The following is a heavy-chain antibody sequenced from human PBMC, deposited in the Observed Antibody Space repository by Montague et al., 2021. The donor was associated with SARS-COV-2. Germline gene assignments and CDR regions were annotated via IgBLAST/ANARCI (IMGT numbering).Heavy chain of an antibody. V-gene: IGHV4-31*03. Sequence: TLSLTCTVSGASISSDGFYWIWLRQHPRKGLEWIGIIYSSGTTYHNPSLKSRLTISIDTSKNQFSLKLSSVTAAATAVYYCARGPPYQMVGGVISVYGMDVWGQGTTVTVSS. D-gene: IGHD2-21*01. CDR1: GASISSDGFY. J-gene: IGHJ6*02. CDR3: ARGPPYQMVGGVISVYGMDV. CDR2: IYSSGTT.